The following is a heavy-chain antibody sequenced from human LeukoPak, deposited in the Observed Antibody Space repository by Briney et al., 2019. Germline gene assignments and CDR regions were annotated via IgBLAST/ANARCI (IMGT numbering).Heavy chain of an antibody. J-gene: IGHJ4*02. CDR2: IFHSGNT. V-gene: IGHV4-4*02. Sequence: SETLSLTCGVSGDSISSSNWWSWVRQPPGKGLEWIGEIFHSGNTNYNPSLKSRVTISVDKSKNQFSLKLSSVTAADTAVYYCARARVESGTYLYYFDYWGQGTLVTVSS. CDR3: ARARVESGTYLYYFDY. CDR1: GDSISSSNW. D-gene: IGHD1-26*01.